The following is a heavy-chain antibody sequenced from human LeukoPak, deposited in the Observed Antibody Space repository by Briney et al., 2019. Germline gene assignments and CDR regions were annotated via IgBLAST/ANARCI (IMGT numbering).Heavy chain of an antibody. V-gene: IGHV3-74*01. D-gene: IGHD3-10*01. CDR2: INSDGSDR. Sequence: PGGSLRLSCEASGFTFSSYWMHWVRQAPGKGLVWVSRINSDGSDRNYADSVKGRFTISRDNAKNTVYLQMNSLRAEDTAVYYCARDLRGANHWGQGALVTVSS. CDR1: GFTFSSYW. CDR3: ARDLRGANH. J-gene: IGHJ5*02.